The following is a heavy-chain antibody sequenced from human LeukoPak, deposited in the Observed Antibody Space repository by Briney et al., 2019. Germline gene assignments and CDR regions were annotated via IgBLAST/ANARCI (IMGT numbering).Heavy chain of an antibody. V-gene: IGHV1-8*03. J-gene: IGHJ2*01. D-gene: IGHD6-13*01. CDR2: MNPNSGNT. Sequence: ASVKVSCKASGYTFTSYDINWVRQATGQGLEWMGWMNPNSGNTGYAQKFQGRVTITRNTSISTAYMELSSLRSEDTAVYYCATENSSSWYRTARWYFDLWGRGTLVTVSS. CDR1: GYTFTSYD. CDR3: ATENSSSWYRTARWYFDL.